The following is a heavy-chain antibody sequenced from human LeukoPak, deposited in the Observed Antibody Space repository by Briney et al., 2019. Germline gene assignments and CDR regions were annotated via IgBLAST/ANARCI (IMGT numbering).Heavy chain of an antibody. CDR2: IYSSGST. CDR1: GASISGSGYY. CDR3: AKSGGYGLIDY. J-gene: IGHJ4*02. D-gene: IGHD1-26*01. V-gene: IGHV4-39*05. Sequence: SETPSLTCTVSGASISGSGYYWGWIRQPPGKGLEWIGSIYSSGSTYYNASLQSRVTISIETSKNQISLRLNSVTAADTAMYYCAKSGGYGLIDYRGRGTLVTVSS.